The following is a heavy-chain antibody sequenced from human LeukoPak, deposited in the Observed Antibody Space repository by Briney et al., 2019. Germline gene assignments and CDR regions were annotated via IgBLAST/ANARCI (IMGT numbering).Heavy chain of an antibody. D-gene: IGHD3-22*01. CDR1: GGSISSYY. J-gene: IGHJ4*02. CDR3: ARGADSSGYYSIFYFNY. V-gene: IGHV4-59*01. Sequence: SETLSLTRTVSGGSISSYYGNWIRQPPGKGLEWIGYIYYSGSTNYNPSLKSRVTISVDTSKNQFSLKLSSVIAADTAVYYGARGADSSGYYSIFYFNYWGQGTLVTVSS. CDR2: IYYSGST.